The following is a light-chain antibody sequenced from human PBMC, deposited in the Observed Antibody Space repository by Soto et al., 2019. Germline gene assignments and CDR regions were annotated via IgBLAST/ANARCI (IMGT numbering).Light chain of an antibody. J-gene: IGKJ1*01. CDR2: GAS. V-gene: IGKV3-15*01. CDR1: QSVSSS. Sequence: ITHSPTTLSVSPGERATLSCRASQSVSSSLAWYQQKPGRSPRLLIYGASTRAIGIPARFSGSGSGTEFTLTFSSLQSDDFAVYYSLQYNNWWTSCQGTKADIK. CDR3: LQYNNWWT.